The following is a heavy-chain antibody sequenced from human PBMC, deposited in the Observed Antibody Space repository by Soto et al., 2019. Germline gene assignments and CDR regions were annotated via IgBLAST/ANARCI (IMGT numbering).Heavy chain of an antibody. V-gene: IGHV3-30*18. CDR1: GFTFSGYG. CDR2: ISYDGSNK. Sequence: GGSLRLSCAASGFTFSGYGVHLVRQAPGKGLEWVAVISYDGSNKHYADSVKGRFTISRDNSKNTLDLQMNSLRAEDTAVYYCAKDTYYYDRSGYYTYDYWGQGTLVTVSS. CDR3: AKDTYYYDRSGYYTYDY. J-gene: IGHJ4*02. D-gene: IGHD3-22*01.